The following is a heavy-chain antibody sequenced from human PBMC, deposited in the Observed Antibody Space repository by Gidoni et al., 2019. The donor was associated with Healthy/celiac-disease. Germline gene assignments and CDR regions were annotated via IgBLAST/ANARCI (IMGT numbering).Heavy chain of an antibody. CDR3: ARAHCSGGSCYPTRYYYYYGMDV. CDR1: GFTFSSYS. V-gene: IGHV3-21*01. D-gene: IGHD2-15*01. Sequence: EVQLVESGGGLVKPGGSLRLSCAASGFTFSSYSMTWVRQAPGKGLEWVSSISSSSSYIDYADSVKGRFTISRDNAKNSLYLQMNSLRAEDTAVYYCARAHCSGGSCYPTRYYYYYGMDVWGQGTTVTVSS. J-gene: IGHJ6*02. CDR2: ISSSSSYI.